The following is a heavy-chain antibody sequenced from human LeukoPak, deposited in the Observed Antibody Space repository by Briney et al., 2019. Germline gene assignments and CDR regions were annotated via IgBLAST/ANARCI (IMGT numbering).Heavy chain of an antibody. Sequence: KASETLSLTCTVSGGSVSSGSYYWSWIRQPPGKGLEWIGYIYYSGSTNYNPSLKSRVTISVDTSKNQFSLKLSSVTAADTAVYYCARDRVVVVAATPNHDAFDIWGQGTMVTVSS. J-gene: IGHJ3*02. D-gene: IGHD2-15*01. CDR1: GGSVSSGSYY. CDR3: ARDRVVVVAATPNHDAFDI. CDR2: IYYSGST. V-gene: IGHV4-61*01.